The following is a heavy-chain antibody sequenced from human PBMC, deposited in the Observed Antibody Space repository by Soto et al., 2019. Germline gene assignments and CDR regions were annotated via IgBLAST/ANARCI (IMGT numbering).Heavy chain of an antibody. CDR3: AKDPPMVYAIILDAFDI. CDR2: ISGSGGST. Sequence: PAGSLRLSCAASGFTFSSYAMSWVRQAPGKGLEWVSAISGSGGSTYYADSVKGRFTISRDNSKNTLYLQMNSLRAEDTAVYYCAKDPPMVYAIILDAFDISGQGTMVTVSS. CDR1: GFTFSSYA. J-gene: IGHJ3*02. D-gene: IGHD2-8*01. V-gene: IGHV3-23*01.